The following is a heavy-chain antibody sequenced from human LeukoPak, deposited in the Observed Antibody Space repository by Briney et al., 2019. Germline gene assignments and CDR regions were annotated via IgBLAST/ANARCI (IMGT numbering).Heavy chain of an antibody. CDR1: GYTFTGYY. CDR2: INPNSGGT. J-gene: IGHJ4*01. V-gene: IGHV1-2*06. D-gene: IGHD6-6*01. Sequence: EASVKVSCKASGYTFTGYYMHWVRQAPGQGLEWMGRINPNSGGTNYAQKFQGRVTMTRDTSISTAYMELSRLRSDDTAVYYCARDRNYYSSIAARYYFDYWGHGTLVTVSS. CDR3: ARDRNYYSSIAARYYFDY.